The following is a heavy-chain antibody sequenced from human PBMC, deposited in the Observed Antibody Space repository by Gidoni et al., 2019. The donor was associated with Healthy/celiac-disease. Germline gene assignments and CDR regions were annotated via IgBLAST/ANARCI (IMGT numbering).Heavy chain of an antibody. V-gene: IGHV3-23*01. Sequence: SSYAMSWVRQAPGKGLEWVSAIRGSSGSTYYADSVKGRFTISRDKSKNTLYLQMNSLRAEDTAVYYCAKSNYDFWSGYPDFDYWGQGTLVTVSS. J-gene: IGHJ4*02. CDR2: IRGSSGST. CDR1: SSYA. D-gene: IGHD3-3*01. CDR3: AKSNYDFWSGYPDFDY.